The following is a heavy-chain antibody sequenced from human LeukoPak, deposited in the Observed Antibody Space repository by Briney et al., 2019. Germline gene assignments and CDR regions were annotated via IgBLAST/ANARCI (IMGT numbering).Heavy chain of an antibody. D-gene: IGHD2-2*01. CDR1: GGSISSYY. V-gene: IGHV4-59*01. CDR2: IYYSGST. Sequence: SSETLSLTCTVSGGSISSYYWSWIRQPPGKGLEWIGYIYYSGSTNYNPSLKSRVTISVDTSKNQFSLKLSSVTAADTAVYYCARVRYCSSTSCYFDYWGQGTLVTVSS. CDR3: ARVRYCSSTSCYFDY. J-gene: IGHJ4*02.